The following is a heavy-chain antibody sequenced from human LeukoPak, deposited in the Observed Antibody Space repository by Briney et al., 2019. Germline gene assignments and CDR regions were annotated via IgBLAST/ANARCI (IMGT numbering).Heavy chain of an antibody. Sequence: ASVKVSCKASGYTFIDYFIHWMRQTPGQGLEWLGWINPNSGVTRYAQKFQGRVTLTRDTAAYMELSSLKYDDTAVYYCARAVSGTLGGAFDILGQGTAVTVSS. CDR2: INPNSGVT. CDR3: ARAVSGTLGGAFDI. CDR1: GYTFIDYF. D-gene: IGHD1-14*01. V-gene: IGHV1-2*02. J-gene: IGHJ3*02.